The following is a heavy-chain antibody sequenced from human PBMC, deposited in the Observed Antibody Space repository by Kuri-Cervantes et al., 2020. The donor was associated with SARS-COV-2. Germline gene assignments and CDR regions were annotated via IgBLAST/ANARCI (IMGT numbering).Heavy chain of an antibody. CDR3: ARAGWGRDQYGDYAYNWFDP. CDR2: INPNSGGT. Sequence: ASVKVSCKASGYTFTGYYMHWVRQAPGQGLEWMGWINPNSGGTNYAQKFQGRVTMTRDTSISTAYMELSRLRSEDTAVYYCARAGWGRDQYGDYAYNWFDPWGQGTLVTVSS. V-gene: IGHV1-2*02. CDR1: GYTFTGYY. J-gene: IGHJ5*02. D-gene: IGHD4-17*01.